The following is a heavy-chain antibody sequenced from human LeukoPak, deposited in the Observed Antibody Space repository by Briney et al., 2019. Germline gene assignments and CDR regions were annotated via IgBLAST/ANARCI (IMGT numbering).Heavy chain of an antibody. CDR1: GYSFTSYW. V-gene: IGHV5-51*01. Sequence: GESLKISCKGSGYSFTSYWIGWVRQMPGKGLEWMGIIYTSDSDTRYSTSFQGKVTISAGKSISTAYLQWSSLKASDTAMYYCARHGWVNYDSSGYSDYWGKGTLVTVSS. CDR2: IYTSDSDT. J-gene: IGHJ4*02. CDR3: ARHGWVNYDSSGYSDY. D-gene: IGHD3-22*01.